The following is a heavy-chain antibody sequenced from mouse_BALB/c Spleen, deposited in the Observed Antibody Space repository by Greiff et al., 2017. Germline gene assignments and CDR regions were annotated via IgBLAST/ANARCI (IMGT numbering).Heavy chain of an antibody. CDR2: INPSSGYT. V-gene: IGHV1-4*02. CDR3: ARYYGSSYAMDY. J-gene: IGHJ4*01. Sequence: VQLQQSAAELARPGASVKMSCKASGYTFTSYTMHWVKQRPGQGLEWIGYINPSSGYTEYNQKFKDKTTLTADKSSSTAYIQLSSLTSEDSAVYYCARYYGSSYAMDYWGQGTSVTVSS. CDR1: GYTFTSYT. D-gene: IGHD1-1*01.